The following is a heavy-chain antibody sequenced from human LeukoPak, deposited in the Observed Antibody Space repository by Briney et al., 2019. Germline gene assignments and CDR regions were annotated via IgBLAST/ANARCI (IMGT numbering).Heavy chain of an antibody. J-gene: IGHJ4*02. Sequence: PSETLSLTFTVSGASIRSGNYHWGWIRQPPGKGLEWIGSLSSSGSTFYSASLKSRVTISADTSENQFFLNLRSVTAADTAVYYCSRVSSRRFDYWGQGNLVTVSS. CDR1: GASIRSGNYH. V-gene: IGHV4-39*01. CDR3: SRVSSRRFDY. CDR2: LSSSGST.